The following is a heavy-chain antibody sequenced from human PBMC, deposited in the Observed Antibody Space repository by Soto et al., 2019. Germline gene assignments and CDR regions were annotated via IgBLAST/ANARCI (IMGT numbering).Heavy chain of an antibody. V-gene: IGHV3-21*04. CDR3: AKEGGGGAAMVTSYFDY. Sequence: GGSLRLSCAASGFTFSSYSMNWVRQAPGKGLEWVSSISRSSSYIYYADSVKGRFTISRDNAKNSLYLHMNSLRADDTAIYYCAKEGGGGAAMVTSYFDYWGQGT. CDR2: ISRSSSYI. D-gene: IGHD5-18*01. J-gene: IGHJ4*02. CDR1: GFTFSSYS.